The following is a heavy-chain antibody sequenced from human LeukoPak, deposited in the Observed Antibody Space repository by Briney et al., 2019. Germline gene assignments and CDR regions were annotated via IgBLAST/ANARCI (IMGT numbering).Heavy chain of an antibody. CDR2: IIPIFGTA. CDR1: GGTFSSYS. Sequence: SVKVSCTASGGTFSSYSISWVRQAPGQGLEWMGGIIPIFGTANYAQKFQGRVTITADKPTSTAYMELSSLRSEDTAVYYCARDVLRYFDWLLFRPNSESFFDYWGQGTLVTVSS. V-gene: IGHV1-69*06. D-gene: IGHD3-9*01. J-gene: IGHJ4*02. CDR3: ARDVLRYFDWLLFRPNSESFFDY.